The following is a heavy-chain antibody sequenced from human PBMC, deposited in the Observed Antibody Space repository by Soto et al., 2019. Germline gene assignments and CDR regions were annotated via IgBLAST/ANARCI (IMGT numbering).Heavy chain of an antibody. CDR2: INPSGGST. V-gene: IGHV1-46*01. Sequence: GASVKVSCKASGYTFTSYYMHWVRQAPGQGLEWMGIINPSGGSTSYAQKFQGRVTMTRDTSTSTVYMELSSLRSEDTAVYYCARDLGITGTTADAFDFWGQGIMVTVSS. CDR3: ARDLGITGTTADAFDF. D-gene: IGHD1-7*01. CDR1: GYTFTSYY. J-gene: IGHJ3*01.